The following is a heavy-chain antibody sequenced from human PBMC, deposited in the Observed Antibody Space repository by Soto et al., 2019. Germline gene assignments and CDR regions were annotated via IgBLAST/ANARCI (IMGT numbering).Heavy chain of an antibody. CDR2: INPNSGGT. CDR3: ARDQTPSSGWPGMDV. D-gene: IGHD6-19*01. J-gene: IGHJ6*02. Sequence: QVQLVQSGAEVKKPGASVKVSCKASGYTFTDYYMHWVRQAPGQGLEWMGWINPNSGGTNYAQKFQGRVTMTRDTSISTAYMDLTRLRSDDTAVYYCARDQTPSSGWPGMDVWGQGTTVTVSS. V-gene: IGHV1-2*02. CDR1: GYTFTDYY.